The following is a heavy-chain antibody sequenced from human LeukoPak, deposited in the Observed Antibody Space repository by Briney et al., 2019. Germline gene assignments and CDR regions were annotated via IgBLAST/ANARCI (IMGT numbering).Heavy chain of an antibody. V-gene: IGHV3-21*06. CDR2: IDSSGSYI. CDR1: GFTFSSYN. Sequence: YPGGSLRLSCAASGFTFSSYNMNWVRQAPGKGLEWVSSIDSSGSYIYYADSLKGRFTISRDNAKNSLYLQVNSLRAEETAVYYCARASSRAFDYWGQGTLVTVSS. J-gene: IGHJ4*02. CDR3: ARASSRAFDY.